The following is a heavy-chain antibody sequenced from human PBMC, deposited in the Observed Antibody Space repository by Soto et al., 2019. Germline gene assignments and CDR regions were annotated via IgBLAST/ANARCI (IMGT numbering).Heavy chain of an antibody. V-gene: IGHV3-23*01. Sequence: GGSLRLSCAASGFTFSSYAMSWVRQAPGKGVEWVSAISGSGGSTYYADSVKGRFTISRDNSKNTLYLQMNSLRAEDTAVYYCAKDLGQWLVLGPFDYWGQGTLVIVSS. CDR2: ISGSGGST. CDR3: AKDLGQWLVLGPFDY. J-gene: IGHJ4*02. D-gene: IGHD6-19*01. CDR1: GFTFSSYA.